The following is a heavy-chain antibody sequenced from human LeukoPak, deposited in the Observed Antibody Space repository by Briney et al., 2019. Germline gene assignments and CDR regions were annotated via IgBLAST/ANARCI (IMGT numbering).Heavy chain of an antibody. CDR3: ASAHYFDSSDYYYFDY. V-gene: IGHV3-23*01. D-gene: IGHD3-22*01. CDR2: ISDSGDNT. J-gene: IGHJ4*02. Sequence: GASLRLSCAASGFTFSNCPMSWVRRAPGKGLEWVSGISDSGDNTYYADSVKGRFTISRDNSKNTLYLQMNNLRAEDTAVYYCASAHYFDSSDYYYFDYWGQGTLVTVSS. CDR1: GFTFSNCP.